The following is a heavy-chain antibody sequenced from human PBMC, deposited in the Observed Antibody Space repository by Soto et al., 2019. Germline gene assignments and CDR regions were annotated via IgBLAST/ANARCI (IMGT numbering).Heavy chain of an antibody. CDR3: ARTGFEWSYNLFDP. Sequence: TXXVTCTFSGGSISSGDYYWSWIRQPPGKGLERIGYIYYSGSTYYNPSLKSRVTISVDTYKNQFSLKLSYVTAADTAVYYCARTGFEWSYNLFDPWGQGTLVTVSS. CDR1: GGSISSGDYY. V-gene: IGHV4-30-4*01. J-gene: IGHJ5*02. CDR2: IYYSGST. D-gene: IGHD3-3*01.